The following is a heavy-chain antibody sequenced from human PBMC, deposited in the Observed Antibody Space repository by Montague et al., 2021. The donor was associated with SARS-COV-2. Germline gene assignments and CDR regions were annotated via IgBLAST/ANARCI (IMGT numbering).Heavy chain of an antibody. J-gene: IGHJ6*03. CDR2: INHSGST. D-gene: IGHD2-21*01. CDR3: ARSPRGFLKLWWYYMDV. Sequence: SETLSLTCAVYGGSFSGCYWSWIRQPPGKGLEWIGEINHSGSTNYNPSLKSRVAISVDTSKNQFSLKLSSVTAADTAVYYCARSPRGFLKLWWYYMDVWGKGTTVTVSS. V-gene: IGHV4-34*01. CDR1: GGSFSGCY.